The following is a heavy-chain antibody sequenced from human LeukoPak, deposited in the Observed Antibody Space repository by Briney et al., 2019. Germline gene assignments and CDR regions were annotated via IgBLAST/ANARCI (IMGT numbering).Heavy chain of an antibody. CDR3: ARATTGTRTVDY. J-gene: IGHJ4*02. D-gene: IGHD1-7*01. CDR2: IYPGDSDT. CDR1: GYSFTNYW. Sequence: GESLKISCKGSGYSFTNYWIAWVRQMPGKGLEWMGIIYPGDSDTRYSPSFQGQVTISADKSTGTAYLHWSSLKASDTAMYYCARATTGTRTVDYWGQGTLVTVSS. V-gene: IGHV5-51*01.